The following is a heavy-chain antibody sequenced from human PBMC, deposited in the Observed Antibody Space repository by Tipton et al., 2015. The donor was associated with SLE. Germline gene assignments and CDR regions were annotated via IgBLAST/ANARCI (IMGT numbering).Heavy chain of an antibody. J-gene: IGHJ2*01. V-gene: IGHV3-23*03. CDR3: ARGRGTHGYFDL. Sequence: SLRLSCAASGFTFSSYAMSWVRQAPGKGLEWVSVVYSGGSTYYADSVKGRFTISRDNSKNTLYLQMNSLRAEDTAVYYCARGRGTHGYFDLWGRGTLVTVSS. CDR2: VYSGGST. CDR1: GFTFSSYA. D-gene: IGHD1-26*01.